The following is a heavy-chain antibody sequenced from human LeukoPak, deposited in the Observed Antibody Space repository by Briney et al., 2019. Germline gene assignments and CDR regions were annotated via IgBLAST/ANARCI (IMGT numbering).Heavy chain of an antibody. D-gene: IGHD3-3*01. CDR3: ARPAVPYYAFWSDSYLDV. J-gene: IGHJ6*03. V-gene: IGHV1-18*01. CDR2: ISPYNGNT. Sequence: GASVKVSCKASGYTFSTYVITWVRQAPGQGLEWLGWISPYNGNTNYTQKLQGRITMTTDTSTSTAYMELRSLRSDDTAVYYCARPAVPYYAFWSDSYLDVWGKGTTVTVSS. CDR1: GYTFSTYV.